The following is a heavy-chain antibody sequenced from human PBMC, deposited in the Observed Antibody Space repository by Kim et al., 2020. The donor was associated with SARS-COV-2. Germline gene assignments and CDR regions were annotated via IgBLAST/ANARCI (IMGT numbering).Heavy chain of an antibody. CDR2: IWYDGSNK. CDR1: GFTFSSYG. Sequence: GGSLRLSCAASGFTFSSYGMHWVRQAPGKGLEWVAVIWYDGSNKYYADSVKGRFTISRDNSKNTLYLQMNSLRAEDTAVYYCAKMGSGWTFDYWGQGTLVTLSS. J-gene: IGHJ4*02. V-gene: IGHV3-33*06. D-gene: IGHD6-19*01. CDR3: AKMGSGWTFDY.